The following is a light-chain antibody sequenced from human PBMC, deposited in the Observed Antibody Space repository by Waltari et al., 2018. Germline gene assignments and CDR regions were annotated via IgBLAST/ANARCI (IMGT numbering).Light chain of an antibody. CDR2: DAS. V-gene: IGKV3-11*01. J-gene: IGKJ2*01. CDR3: QQRGNLLET. Sequence: SCRASQNVNSFLAWYQQKRGQAPRLLIYDASKRATGIPDRISGSGSGTDFTLTISSLEPEDFAIYYCQQRGNLLETFGRGTRVEMK. CDR1: QNVNSF.